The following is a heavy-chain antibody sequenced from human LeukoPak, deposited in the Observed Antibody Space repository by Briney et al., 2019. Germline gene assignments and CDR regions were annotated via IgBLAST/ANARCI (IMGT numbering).Heavy chain of an antibody. J-gene: IGHJ3*02. D-gene: IGHD5-24*01. CDR3: ARDLRDGNNFVDI. V-gene: IGHV4-59*12. CDR1: GGSISSYY. Sequence: PSETLSLTCTVSGGSISSYYWNWVRQPPGKGLEWIGYVYYTGSTNYNPSLKSRVTISVDTSKNQFSLRLSSVTAADTAVYYCARDLRDGNNFVDIWGQGTMVTVSS. CDR2: VYYTGST.